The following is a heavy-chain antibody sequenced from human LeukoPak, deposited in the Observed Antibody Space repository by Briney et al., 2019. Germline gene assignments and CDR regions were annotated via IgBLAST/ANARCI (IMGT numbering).Heavy chain of an antibody. Sequence: ASVRVSCKAFGYTFTSYGISWVRQAPGQGLEWMGWISTYNTNTQYAQKLQGRVTVTTDTSTTTAYMELRSLRSDDTAVYYCARRMTFYYYDDYWGQGTLVTVSS. CDR1: GYTFTSYG. CDR3: ARRMTFYYYDDY. D-gene: IGHD2/OR15-2a*01. J-gene: IGHJ4*02. CDR2: ISTYNTNT. V-gene: IGHV1-18*01.